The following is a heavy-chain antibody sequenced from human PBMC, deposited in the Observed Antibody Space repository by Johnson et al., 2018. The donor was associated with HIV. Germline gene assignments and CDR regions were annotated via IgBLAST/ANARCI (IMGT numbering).Heavy chain of an antibody. Sequence: LVESGGGVVQPGRSLRLSCSASGFTFTTYAMHWVRQAPGTGLEWVAVISYDGSNKYYADSVKGRFTISRDNSKNTLYLQMNSLRAEDTAVYYCARFDEGWTAFDIWGQGTMVSVSS. CDR2: ISYDGSNK. V-gene: IGHV3-30*04. CDR3: ARFDEGWTAFDI. D-gene: IGHD2-15*01. J-gene: IGHJ3*02. CDR1: GFTFTTYA.